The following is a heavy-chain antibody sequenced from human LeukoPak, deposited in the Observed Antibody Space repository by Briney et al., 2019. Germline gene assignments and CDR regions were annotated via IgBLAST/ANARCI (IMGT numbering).Heavy chain of an antibody. Sequence: GGSLRLSCAASGFTFSNYWMSWVRQAPGKGLEWVANIKQDGSERYYVDSVRGRFTISRDNAKNSLFLQIHSLRAEDTAVYYRATALHSSSWSFDYWGQGTLVAVSS. D-gene: IGHD6-13*01. CDR3: ATALHSSSWSFDY. J-gene: IGHJ4*02. V-gene: IGHV3-7*01. CDR1: GFTFSNYW. CDR2: IKQDGSER.